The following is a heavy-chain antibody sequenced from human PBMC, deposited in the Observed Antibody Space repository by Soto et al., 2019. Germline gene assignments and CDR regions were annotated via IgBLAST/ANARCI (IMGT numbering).Heavy chain of an antibody. CDR1: GGSISSGGYS. CDR3: ARDNGGYCSGGSCYRWYWFDP. J-gene: IGHJ5*02. D-gene: IGHD2-15*01. V-gene: IGHV4-30-2*01. Sequence: QLQLQESGSGLVKPSQTLSLTCAVSGGSISSGGYSWSWIRQPPGKGLEWIGYIYHSGSTYYNPSLKSRVTISVDRSKNQFSLKLSSVTAADTAVYYCARDNGGYCSGGSCYRWYWFDPWGQGTLVTVSS. CDR2: IYHSGST.